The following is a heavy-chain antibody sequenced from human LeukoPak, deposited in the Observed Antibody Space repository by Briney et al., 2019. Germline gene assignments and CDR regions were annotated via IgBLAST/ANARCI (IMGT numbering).Heavy chain of an antibody. CDR1: GFTFSSYG. Sequence: PGRSLRLSCAASGFTFSSYGMHWVRQAPGKGLEWVAVISYDGSNKYYADSVKGRFTISRDNSKNTLYLQMNSLRAEDMAVYYCAKGWGVIVVVYSTDDDAFDIWGQGTMVTVSS. D-gene: IGHD3-22*01. CDR2: ISYDGSNK. J-gene: IGHJ3*02. CDR3: AKGWGVIVVVYSTDDDAFDI. V-gene: IGHV3-30*18.